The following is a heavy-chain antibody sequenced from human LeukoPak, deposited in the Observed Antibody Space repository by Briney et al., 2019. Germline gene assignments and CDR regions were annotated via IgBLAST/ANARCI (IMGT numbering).Heavy chain of an antibody. D-gene: IGHD3-22*01. Sequence: GGSLRLSCAASGFTFSSYAMSWVRQAPGKGLEWVSAISGSGGSTYYADSVKGRFTISRDNSKNTLYLQMNSLRAEDTAVYYCAKDLTMMVVVITTGRGWGQGTLVTVSS. CDR2: ISGSGGST. J-gene: IGHJ4*02. CDR3: AKDLTMMVVVITTGRG. V-gene: IGHV3-23*01. CDR1: GFTFSSYA.